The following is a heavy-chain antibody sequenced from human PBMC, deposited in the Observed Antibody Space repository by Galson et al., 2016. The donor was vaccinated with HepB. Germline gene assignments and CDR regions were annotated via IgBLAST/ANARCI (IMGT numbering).Heavy chain of an antibody. J-gene: IGHJ6*04. CDR3: AREGGWQYSRTARGGPYYYYGMGV. Sequence: SLRLSCAASGFTVSSNYMSWVRQAPGKGLEWVSVIYSGGRTYYADSVKGRFTGSRDNSKHTLYLQMNILRDEETAVYYCAREGGWQYSRTARGGPYYYYGMGVWGKGTTVTVSS. CDR1: GFTVSSNY. V-gene: IGHV3-53*01. CDR2: IYSGGRT. D-gene: IGHD6-6*01.